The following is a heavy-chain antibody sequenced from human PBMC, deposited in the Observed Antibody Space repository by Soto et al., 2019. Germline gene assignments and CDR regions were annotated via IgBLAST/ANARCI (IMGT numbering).Heavy chain of an antibody. D-gene: IGHD6-13*01. CDR2: ISAYNGNT. Sequence: ASVKVSCKASGYTFTSYGISWVRQAPGQGLEWMGWISAYNGNTNYAQKLQGRVTMTTDTSTSTAYMELRSLRSDDTAVYYCGREKSSSWSQYFDYWGQETLVTVSS. CDR1: GYTFTSYG. V-gene: IGHV1-18*01. J-gene: IGHJ4*02. CDR3: GREKSSSWSQYFDY.